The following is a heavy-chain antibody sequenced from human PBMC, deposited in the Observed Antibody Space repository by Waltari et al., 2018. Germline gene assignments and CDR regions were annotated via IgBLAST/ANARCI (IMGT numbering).Heavy chain of an antibody. CDR2: FVPEDGET. D-gene: IGHD3-22*01. CDR1: GYTLTELS. Sequence: QVQLVQSGAEVKKPGASVKVSCKVSGYTLTELSMHWVRQAPGKGLEWMGGFVPEDGETIYAQKFQGRVTMTEDTSTDTAYMELSSLRSEDTAVYYCATQRGIYDSSSSGSRAEAFDIWGQGTMVTVSS. J-gene: IGHJ3*02. V-gene: IGHV1-24*01. CDR3: ATQRGIYDSSSSGSRAEAFDI.